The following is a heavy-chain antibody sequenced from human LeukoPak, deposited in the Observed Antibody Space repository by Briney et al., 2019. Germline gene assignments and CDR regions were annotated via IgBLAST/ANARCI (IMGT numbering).Heavy chain of an antibody. CDR1: GFTFSSYW. Sequence: GGSLRLSCAASGFTFSSYWMSWVRQAPGKGLEWVANIKQDGSEKYYVDSVKGRFTISRENAKNSLYLQMNSLRAEDTAVYYCARGPKGYCSSTSCHGRWFDPWGQGTLVTVSS. CDR3: ARGPKGYCSSTSCHGRWFDP. D-gene: IGHD2-2*01. V-gene: IGHV3-7*03. J-gene: IGHJ5*02. CDR2: IKQDGSEK.